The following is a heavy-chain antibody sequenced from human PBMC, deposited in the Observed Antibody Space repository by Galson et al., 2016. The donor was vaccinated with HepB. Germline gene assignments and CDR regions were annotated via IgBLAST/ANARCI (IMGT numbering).Heavy chain of an antibody. D-gene: IGHD2-15*01. Sequence: SLRLSCAASGFTFSSYAMSWVRQSPGKGLEWVSVISGSGGTTYSADSVKGRFTISRDNSKSTLYLQMYSLRAEDTAVYYCAKDRIRGPVVVVASSFDYWGQGTLVTVSS. J-gene: IGHJ4*02. CDR1: GFTFSSYA. V-gene: IGHV3-23*01. CDR3: AKDRIRGPVVVVASSFDY. CDR2: ISGSGGTT.